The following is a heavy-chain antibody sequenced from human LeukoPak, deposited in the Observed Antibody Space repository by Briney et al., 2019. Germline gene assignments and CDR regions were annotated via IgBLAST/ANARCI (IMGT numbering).Heavy chain of an antibody. Sequence: SETRSLTCTVSGASMNIYYWSWIRPPPQKGLEWIWYIYYSGSTNYNPSLKSRVTISVDMSKNQFSLNLSSVTAADTAVYYCVRGYTPMVMDYWGQGTLVTVSS. CDR3: VRGYTPMVMDY. D-gene: IGHD5-18*01. CDR1: GASMNIYY. J-gene: IGHJ4*02. CDR2: IYYSGST. V-gene: IGHV4-59*01.